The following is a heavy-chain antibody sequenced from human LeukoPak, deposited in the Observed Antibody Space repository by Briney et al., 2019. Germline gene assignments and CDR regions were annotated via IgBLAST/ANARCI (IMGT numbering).Heavy chain of an antibody. V-gene: IGHV3-21*01. Sequence: GGSLRLSCAASGFTFSSYSMNWDRQAPGKGLEWVSSISSSSTYIFYADSLKGRFTISRDNAKNSLYLQMNSLRAEDTAVYYCASRVITMDAFDIWGQGTMVTVSS. D-gene: IGHD3-16*01. CDR3: ASRVITMDAFDI. CDR2: ISSSSTYI. CDR1: GFTFSSYS. J-gene: IGHJ3*02.